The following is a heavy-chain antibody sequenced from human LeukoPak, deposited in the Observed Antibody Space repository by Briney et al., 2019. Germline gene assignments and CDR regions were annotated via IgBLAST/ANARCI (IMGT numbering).Heavy chain of an antibody. D-gene: IGHD3-10*01. CDR1: GGSISSSSYY. CDR2: IYYSGST. CDR3: ARLSRLREYGSRSRGLIDC. Sequence: SETLSLTCTVSGGSISSSSYYWGWIRQPPGKGLEWIGSIYYSGSTYYNPSLKSRVTISVDTSKNQFSLKLSSVTAADTAVYYCARLSRLREYGSRSRGLIDCWGQGTLVTASS. V-gene: IGHV4-39*01. J-gene: IGHJ4*02.